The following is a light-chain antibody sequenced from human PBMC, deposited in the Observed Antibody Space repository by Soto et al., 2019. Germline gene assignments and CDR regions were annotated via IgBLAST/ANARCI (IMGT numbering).Light chain of an antibody. CDR1: SGPVTSDFY. Sequence: QTVVTQEPSLTVSPGGTVTLTCASSSGPVTSDFYPNWFQLKPGQAPRALIYTTSNRQSWTPARFSGSLLGGKATLTLSGAQPEDEAEYYCLLYYGGVYVFGTGTKLTVL. CDR2: TTS. CDR3: LLYYGGVYV. J-gene: IGLJ1*01. V-gene: IGLV7-43*01.